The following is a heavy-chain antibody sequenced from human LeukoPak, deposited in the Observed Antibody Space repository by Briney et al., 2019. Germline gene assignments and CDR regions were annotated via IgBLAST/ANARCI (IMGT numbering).Heavy chain of an antibody. CDR3: ARSHIVVVTAIKPDWFDP. Sequence: GASVKVSCKASGYTFTGYYMHWVRQAPGQGLEWMGWINPNSGDTNYAQKFQGRVTMTTDTSTSTAYMELRSLRSDDTAVYYCARSHIVVVTAIKPDWFDPWGQGTLVTVSS. D-gene: IGHD2-21*02. V-gene: IGHV1-2*02. CDR2: INPNSGDT. J-gene: IGHJ5*02. CDR1: GYTFTGYY.